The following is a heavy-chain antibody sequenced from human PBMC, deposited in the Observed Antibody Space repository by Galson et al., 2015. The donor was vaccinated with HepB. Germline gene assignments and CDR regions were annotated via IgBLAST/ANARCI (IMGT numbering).Heavy chain of an antibody. CDR1: GFTFSDYY. J-gene: IGHJ4*02. CDR2: ISSSSSYT. V-gene: IGHV3-11*06. Sequence: SLRLSCAASGFTFSDYYMSWIRQAPGKGLEWVSYISSSSSYTNYADSVKGRFTISRDNAKNSLYPQMNSLRAEDTAVYYCARATYQLLEGYYFDYWGQGTLVTVSS. CDR3: ARATYQLLEGYYFDY. D-gene: IGHD2-2*01.